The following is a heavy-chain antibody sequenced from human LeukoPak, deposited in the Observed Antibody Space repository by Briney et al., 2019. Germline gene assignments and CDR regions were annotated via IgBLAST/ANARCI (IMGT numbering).Heavy chain of an antibody. CDR3: ATDDYRGLGY. Sequence: GGSLRLSCAASGITFRNYWTHLVRQTPGKGLVWVSHIIQDGTGTFYADSVKGRFTISRDNAKNTLYLQMNNLRAEDTAVYYCATDDYRGLGYWGQGTLVTVSS. CDR1: GITFRNYW. CDR2: IIQDGTGT. D-gene: IGHD3-16*01. J-gene: IGHJ4*02. V-gene: IGHV3-74*01.